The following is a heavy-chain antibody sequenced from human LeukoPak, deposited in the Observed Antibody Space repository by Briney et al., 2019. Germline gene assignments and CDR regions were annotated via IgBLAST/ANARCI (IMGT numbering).Heavy chain of an antibody. CDR3: ARDFRGSYSDFFDY. J-gene: IGHJ4*02. Sequence: SETLSLTCTVSGYSISSSYYWGWIRQPPGKGLEWIGSIYYSGSPYYNPSLKSRVTISVDTSKNQFSLKLSSVTAADTAVYYCARDFRGSYSDFFDYWGQGTLVTVSS. V-gene: IGHV4-38-2*02. D-gene: IGHD1-26*01. CDR2: IYYSGSP. CDR1: GYSISSSYY.